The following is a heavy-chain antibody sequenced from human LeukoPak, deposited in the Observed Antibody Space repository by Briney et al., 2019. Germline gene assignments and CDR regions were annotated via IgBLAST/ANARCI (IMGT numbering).Heavy chain of an antibody. Sequence: ASVKVSCKVSGYTLTELSMHWVRQAPGQGLEWMGWINPNSGGTNYAQKFQGRVTMTRDTSISTAYMELSRLRSDDTAVYYCAAGSAAAGPMDVWGKGTTVTVSS. CDR2: INPNSGGT. D-gene: IGHD6-13*01. V-gene: IGHV1-2*02. CDR3: AAGSAAAGPMDV. CDR1: GYTLTELS. J-gene: IGHJ6*03.